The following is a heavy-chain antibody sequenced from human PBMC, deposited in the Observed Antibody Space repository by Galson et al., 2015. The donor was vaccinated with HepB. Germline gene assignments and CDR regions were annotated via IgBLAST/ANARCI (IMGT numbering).Heavy chain of an antibody. CDR1: GFTFDNYA. CDR3: ARDISSSAYHGALDI. Sequence: SLRLSCAASGFTFDNYAMHWVRQAPGKGLEWVSGISWNSGRIDYADPVKGRFTISRDNAKNSLYLQMNSLRPGDTALYYCARDISSSAYHGALDIWGQGTMVTVSS. D-gene: IGHD3-22*01. J-gene: IGHJ3*02. V-gene: IGHV3-9*01. CDR2: ISWNSGRI.